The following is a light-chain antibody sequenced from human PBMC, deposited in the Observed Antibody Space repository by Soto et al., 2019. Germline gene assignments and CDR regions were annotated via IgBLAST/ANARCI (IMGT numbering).Light chain of an antibody. CDR2: GAS. Sequence: EIVLTQSAGTLSLSPGERATLSCRASQCVSSSYLAWYQQKPGQAPRRLIYGASSRATGIPDRFSGSGSGTDFTLTISRLEPEDFAVYYCQQYGSSTGTFGQGTKVEIK. CDR1: QCVSSSY. V-gene: IGKV3-20*01. CDR3: QQYGSSTGT. J-gene: IGKJ1*01.